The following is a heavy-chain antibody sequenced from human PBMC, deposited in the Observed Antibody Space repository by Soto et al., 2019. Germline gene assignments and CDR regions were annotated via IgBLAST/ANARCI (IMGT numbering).Heavy chain of an antibody. V-gene: IGHV4-39*01. J-gene: IGHJ5*02. CDR2: IYYSGST. CDR3: ARQSRYSPGNWFDP. CDR1: GGSISSSSYY. D-gene: IGHD5-18*01. Sequence: QLQLQESGPGLVKPSETLSLTCTVSGGSISSSSYYWGWIRQPPGKGLEWIGSIYYSGSTYYNPSLKSRVTISVDTSKNQFSLKLSSVTAEDTAVYYCARQSRYSPGNWFDPWGQGTLVTVSS.